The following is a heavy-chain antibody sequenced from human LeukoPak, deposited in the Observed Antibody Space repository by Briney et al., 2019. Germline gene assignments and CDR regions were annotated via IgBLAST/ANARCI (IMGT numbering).Heavy chain of an antibody. CDR1: GFTLSSYG. CDR3: ASDPGSWYDAFDI. D-gene: IGHD6-13*01. J-gene: IGHJ3*02. V-gene: IGHV3-30*02. CDR2: IRYDGSNK. Sequence: GGSLRLSCAASGFTLSSYGMNWVRQAPGKVLEWVAFIRYDGSNKYYADSVKGRFTISRDNAKNSLYLQMNSLRAEDTAVYYCASDPGSWYDAFDIWGQGTMVTVSS.